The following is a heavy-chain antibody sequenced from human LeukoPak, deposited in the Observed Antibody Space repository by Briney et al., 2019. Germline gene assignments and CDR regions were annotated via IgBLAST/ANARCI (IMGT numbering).Heavy chain of an antibody. CDR1: GGSFSGYY. D-gene: IGHD3-22*01. J-gene: IGHJ2*01. CDR2: INHSGST. V-gene: IGHV4-34*01. Sequence: SETLSLTCAVYGGSFSGYYWSWIRQPPGKGLEWIGEINHSGSTNYNPSLKSRVTISVDTSKNQFSLKLSSVTAADTAVYYCARGRAYYDSSGYYFPWYFDLWGRGTLVTVSS. CDR3: ARGRAYYDSSGYYFPWYFDL.